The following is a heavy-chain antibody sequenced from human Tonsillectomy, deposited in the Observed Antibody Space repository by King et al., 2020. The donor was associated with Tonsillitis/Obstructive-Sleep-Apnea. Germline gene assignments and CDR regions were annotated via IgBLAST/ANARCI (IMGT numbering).Heavy chain of an antibody. Sequence: VTLQQWGAGLLKPSETLSLTCAVYGGSFSGYYWSWIRQPPGKGLEWIGEINHSGSTNYNPSLKSRVTTSVDTSKNQFSLKLSSVTAADTAVYYCARDSIVVVPAANYYYYYLDVWGKGTTVTVSS. V-gene: IGHV4-34*01. CDR3: ARDSIVVVPAANYYYYYLDV. CDR2: INHSGST. D-gene: IGHD2-2*01. CDR1: GGSFSGYY. J-gene: IGHJ6*03.